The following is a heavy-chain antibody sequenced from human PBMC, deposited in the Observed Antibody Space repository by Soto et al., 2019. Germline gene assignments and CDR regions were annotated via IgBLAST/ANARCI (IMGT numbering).Heavy chain of an antibody. CDR1: GFTVSSNY. CDR2: IYSGGST. Sequence: EVQLVESGGGLVQPGGSLRLSCAASGFTVSSNYMSWVRQAPGKGLEWVSVIYSGGSTYYADSVKGRFTISRDNSKNTLYLQMNSLRAEDTAVYYCARDLRAVAGTVYWGQGTLVTVSS. CDR3: ARDLRAVAGTVY. D-gene: IGHD6-19*01. J-gene: IGHJ4*02. V-gene: IGHV3-66*01.